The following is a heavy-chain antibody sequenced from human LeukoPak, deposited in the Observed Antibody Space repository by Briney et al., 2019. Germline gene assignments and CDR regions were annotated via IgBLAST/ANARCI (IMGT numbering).Heavy chain of an antibody. D-gene: IGHD2-2*01. CDR1: GGTFSSYA. CDR3: ARDQIVVVPAANYYYYGMDV. CDR2: IIPIFGTA. Sequence: SVKVSCKASGGTFSSYAISWVRQAPGQGLEWMGGIIPIFGTANYAQKFQGRVTITADESTGTAYMELSSLRSEDTAVYYCARDQIVVVPAANYYYYGMDVWGQGTTVTVSS. J-gene: IGHJ6*02. V-gene: IGHV1-69*13.